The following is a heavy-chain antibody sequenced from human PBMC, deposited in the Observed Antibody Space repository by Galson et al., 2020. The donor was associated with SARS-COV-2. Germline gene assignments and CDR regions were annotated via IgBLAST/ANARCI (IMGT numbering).Heavy chain of an antibody. CDR2: ISAGSSYI. J-gene: IGHJ6*02. D-gene: IGHD2-15*01. CDR3: ARVGGMATTPANYYYYGLDV. Sequence: GGSLRLPCAASGFPFSSSSLNWVRQAPGQGLEWVSSISAGSSYIYYADSAKGRFTISRDNAKNSLYLQMNSLRAEDTAVYYCARVGGMATTPANYYYYGLDVWGQGTTGTVSS. V-gene: IGHV3-21*01. CDR1: GFPFSSSS.